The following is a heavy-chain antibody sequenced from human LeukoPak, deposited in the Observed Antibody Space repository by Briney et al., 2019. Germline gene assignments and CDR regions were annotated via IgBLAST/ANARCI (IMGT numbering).Heavy chain of an antibody. D-gene: IGHD3-22*01. Sequence: ASVKVSCKASGYTFTSYDINWVRQAPGQGLEWMGWMNPNSGNTGYAQKFQGRVTMTRNTSISTAYMELSSLRSEDTAVYYCARMYYYDSSGYYYDAFDIWGQGTMVTVSS. CDR3: ARMYYYDSSGYYYDAFDI. V-gene: IGHV1-8*01. CDR2: MNPNSGNT. J-gene: IGHJ3*02. CDR1: GYTFTSYD.